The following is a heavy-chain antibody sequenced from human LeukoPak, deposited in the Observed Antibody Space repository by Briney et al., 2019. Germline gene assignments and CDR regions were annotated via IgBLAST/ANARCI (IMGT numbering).Heavy chain of an antibody. CDR3: ARATDYGGDY. D-gene: IGHD4-17*01. Sequence: PGGSLRLSCAASGFTFSSYAMHWVRQAPGKGLEWVAVISYDGSNKYYADSVKGRFTISRDNAKNSLYLQMNSLRAEDTAVYYCARATDYGGDYWGQGTLVTVSS. CDR1: GFTFSSYA. J-gene: IGHJ4*02. V-gene: IGHV3-30*04. CDR2: ISYDGSNK.